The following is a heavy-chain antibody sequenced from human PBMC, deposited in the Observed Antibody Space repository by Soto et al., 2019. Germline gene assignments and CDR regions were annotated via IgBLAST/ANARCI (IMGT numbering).Heavy chain of an antibody. Sequence: GASVKVSCKASGYTFTSYAMHWVRQAPGQRLEWMGWINAGNGNTKYSQKFQGRVTITRDTSASTAYMELSSLRSEDTAVYYCARCYDSSGCVAFDIWGQGTMVTVS. D-gene: IGHD3-22*01. CDR1: GYTFTSYA. CDR3: ARCYDSSGCVAFDI. V-gene: IGHV1-3*01. J-gene: IGHJ3*02. CDR2: INAGNGNT.